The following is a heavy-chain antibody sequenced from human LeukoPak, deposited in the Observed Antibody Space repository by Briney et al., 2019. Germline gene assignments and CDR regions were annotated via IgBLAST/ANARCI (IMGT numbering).Heavy chain of an antibody. D-gene: IGHD3-10*01. CDR2: IYYSGST. J-gene: IGHJ5*02. Sequence: KPSETLSLTCTVSGGSISSYYWSWIRQPPGKGLEWIGYIYYSGSTNYNSSLKSRVTISVDTSKNQFSLKLSSVTAADTAVYYCARQEPIPLVMVRGYWFDPWGQGTLVTVSS. V-gene: IGHV4-59*08. CDR3: ARQEPIPLVMVRGYWFDP. CDR1: GGSISSYY.